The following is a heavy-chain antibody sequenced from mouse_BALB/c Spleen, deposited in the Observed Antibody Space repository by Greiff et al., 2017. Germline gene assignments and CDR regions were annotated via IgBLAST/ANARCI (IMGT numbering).Heavy chain of an antibody. CDR3: AIHDGHYDYAMDY. J-gene: IGHJ4*01. V-gene: IGHV5-12-1*01. D-gene: IGHD2-3*01. CDR2: ISSGGGST. Sequence: EVMLVESGGGLVKPGGSLKLSCAASGFAFSSYDMSWVRQTPEKRLEWVGYISSGGGSTYYPDTVKGRITISRGNAKNTLYLQMSNLKSEDTAMFYCAIHDGHYDYAMDYWGQGTSVTVSS. CDR1: GFAFSSYD.